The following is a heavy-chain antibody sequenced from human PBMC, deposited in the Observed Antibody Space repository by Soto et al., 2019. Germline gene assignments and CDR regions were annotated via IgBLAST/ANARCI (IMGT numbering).Heavy chain of an antibody. D-gene: IGHD6-19*01. J-gene: IGHJ4*02. V-gene: IGHV5-51*01. Sequence: WDSLKISCKGSGYRFTTYWIGWVRQKPGRGLEWMGIIQPGDSDTRYSPSFQGQVTISADKSISTAYLQWSSLKASDTAMYYCARSSIGVDGPFEYLGQGTPVLVSS. CDR2: IQPGDSDT. CDR1: GYRFTTYW. CDR3: ARSSIGVDGPFEY.